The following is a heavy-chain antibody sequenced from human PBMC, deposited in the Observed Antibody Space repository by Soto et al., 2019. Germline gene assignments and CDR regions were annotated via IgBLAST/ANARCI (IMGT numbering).Heavy chain of an antibody. J-gene: IGHJ6*02. CDR1: GGTFSSYA. CDR2: IIPIFGTA. D-gene: IGHD3-22*01. V-gene: IGHV1-69*01. Sequence: QVQLVQSGAEVMKPGSSVKVSCKASGGTFSSYAISWVRQAPGQGLEWMGGIIPIFGTANYAQKFQGRVMITEDESTSTAYMELSSLRSEDAAVYYCARDPGRAYYYESSGSYYYYYGMDVWGQGTTVTVSS. CDR3: ARDPGRAYYYESSGSYYYYYGMDV.